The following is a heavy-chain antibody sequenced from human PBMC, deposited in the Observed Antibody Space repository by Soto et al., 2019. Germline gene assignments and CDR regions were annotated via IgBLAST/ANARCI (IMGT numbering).Heavy chain of an antibody. D-gene: IGHD2-21*02. J-gene: IGHJ4*02. CDR1: GVTFRHYT. Sequence: PXGSLTLSCVASGVTFRHYTLNWVGRAPGKGLEWVSTISDRPTGHTHYAESVRGRFTISRDDSRDTVFLQMDSLRAEDTAVYYCKTRMTAHFDYWGQGVLVTVSS. V-gene: IGHV3-23*01. CDR3: KTRMTAHFDY. CDR2: ISDRPTGHT.